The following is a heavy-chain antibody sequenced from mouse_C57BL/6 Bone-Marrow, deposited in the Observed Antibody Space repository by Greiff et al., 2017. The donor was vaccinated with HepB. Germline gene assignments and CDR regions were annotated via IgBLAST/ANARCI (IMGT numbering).Heavy chain of an antibody. CDR2: IYIGNGYT. D-gene: IGHD1-1*01. CDR3: ARRSFITTVVADWYFDV. V-gene: IGHV1-58*01. Sequence: VQLKQSGAELVRPGSSVKMSCKTSGYTFTSYGINWVKQRPGQGLEWIGYIYIGNGYTEYNEKFKGKATLTSDTSSSTAYMQLSSLTSEDSAIYFCARRSFITTVVADWYFDVWGTGTTVTVSS. J-gene: IGHJ1*03. CDR1: GYTFTSYG.